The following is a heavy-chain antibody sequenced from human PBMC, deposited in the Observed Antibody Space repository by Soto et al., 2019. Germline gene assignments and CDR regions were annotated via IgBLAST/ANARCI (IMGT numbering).Heavy chain of an antibody. CDR2: INQDGTEK. J-gene: IGHJ4*02. CDR1: GFTFSRYW. CDR3: AKAPDGSGREYYCDY. Sequence: GGSLRLSCATSGFTFSRYWMTWVRQVPGKGLEWVANINQDGTEKYYLASVKGRFTISRDNAKDSLDLQMNALSADDTAVYYCAKAPDGSGREYYCDYWGQGTLVTISS. V-gene: IGHV3-7*01. D-gene: IGHD3-10*01.